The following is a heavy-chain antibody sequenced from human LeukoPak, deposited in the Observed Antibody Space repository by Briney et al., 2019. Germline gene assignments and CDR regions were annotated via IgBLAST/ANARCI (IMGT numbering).Heavy chain of an antibody. Sequence: GGSLRLSCAASGFTFTSYAMSWVRQAPGKGLEWVSAVSGSGGTPYYADSVKGRFTISSDNSKNTLYLQMNSLRAEDTAVYYCAKDPKSTYYYDSSGYYSYFDYWGQGTLVTVSS. CDR3: AKDPKSTYYYDSSGYYSYFDY. CDR2: VSGSGGTP. CDR1: GFTFTSYA. J-gene: IGHJ4*02. V-gene: IGHV3-23*01. D-gene: IGHD3-22*01.